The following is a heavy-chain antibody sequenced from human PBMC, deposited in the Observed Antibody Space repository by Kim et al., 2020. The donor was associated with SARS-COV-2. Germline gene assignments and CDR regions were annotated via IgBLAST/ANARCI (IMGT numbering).Heavy chain of an antibody. Sequence: GGSLRLSCAASGFTFSSYSMNWVRQAPGKGLEWVPYFSSSSRTLYNADSGKGRFTIPRDNAKNSLYLQMKSLRDEDTAVYYCARGGQQLVQTWGQGTLVTVSS. D-gene: IGHD6-13*01. CDR1: GFTFSSYS. J-gene: IGHJ5*02. CDR3: ARGGQQLVQT. CDR2: FSSSSRTL. V-gene: IGHV3-48*02.